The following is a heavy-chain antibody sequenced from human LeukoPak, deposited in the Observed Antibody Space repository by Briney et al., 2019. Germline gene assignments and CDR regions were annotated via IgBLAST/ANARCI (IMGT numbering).Heavy chain of an antibody. D-gene: IGHD3-3*01. CDR1: GFILSSYA. CDR2: IRDDGSNT. Sequence: GGSLRLSCAASGFILSSYAMHWVRQAPGKGPEWVAFIRDDGSNTYYADSVKGRFTISRDNSKNTLYLQMNSLRAEDTAIYYCAKIWEWLNAFDIRGQGTIVTVSS. CDR3: AKIWEWLNAFDI. V-gene: IGHV3-30*02. J-gene: IGHJ3*02.